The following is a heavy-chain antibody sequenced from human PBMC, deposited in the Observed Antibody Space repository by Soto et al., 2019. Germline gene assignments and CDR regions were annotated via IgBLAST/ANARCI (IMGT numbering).Heavy chain of an antibody. CDR1: GFAFSTYW. D-gene: IGHD2-15*01. V-gene: IGHV3-74*01. CDR3: VRGAKNIYAMDV. CDR2: IKFDGSTT. J-gene: IGHJ6*02. Sequence: GGSLRLSCAASGFAFSTYWMHWVRQVPGKGLLWVSRIKFDGSTTYYADSVKGRFTISRDDAKNTLFLQMNGLRVDDTAVYYCVRGAKNIYAMDVWGQGTTVTVSS.